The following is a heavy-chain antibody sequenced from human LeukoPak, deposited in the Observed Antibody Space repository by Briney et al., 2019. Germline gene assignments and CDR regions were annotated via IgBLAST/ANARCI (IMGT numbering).Heavy chain of an antibody. V-gene: IGHV4-61*02. CDR2: IYTSGST. D-gene: IGHD3-10*01. CDR3: ARDRPGFPGY. J-gene: IGHJ4*02. Sequence: KPSETLSLTCTVSGGSFSSDTYYWSWIRQPAGKGLEWIGRIYTSGSTNYNPSLKSRVTLSIDTSKNQFSLKLTSVTAADTAVYYCARDRPGFPGYWGQGSLVTVSS. CDR1: GGSFSSDTYY.